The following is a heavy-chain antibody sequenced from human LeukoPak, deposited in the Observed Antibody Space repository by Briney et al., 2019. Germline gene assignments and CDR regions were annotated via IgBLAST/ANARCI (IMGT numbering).Heavy chain of an antibody. D-gene: IGHD3-22*01. V-gene: IGHV3-48*03. CDR3: ARVYDTSCYKTPPPDY. CDR1: GLPFSSYE. Sequence: SGGSLRLSCTASGLPFSSYEMNWVRQAPGKGLEWISYISSGGTTIYYADSVKGRFTISRDNAENSLYLQMNSLRAEDTAVYYCARVYDTSCYKTPPPDYWGQGTLVTVSS. J-gene: IGHJ4*02. CDR2: ISSGGTTI.